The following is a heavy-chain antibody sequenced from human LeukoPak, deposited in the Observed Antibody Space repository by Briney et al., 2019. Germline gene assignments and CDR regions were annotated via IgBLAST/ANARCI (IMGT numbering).Heavy chain of an antibody. CDR2: IKSKTDGGTT. J-gene: IGHJ4*02. V-gene: IGHV3-15*01. CDR3: TTKGYGSGIYKDY. Sequence: GGSLRLSCAASGFTFSTAWMNWVRQAPGKGLEWVGRIKSKTDGGTTDYIVSVKGRFTISRDDSKNTLDLQMNGLKTEDTAVYYCTTKGYGSGIYKDYWGQGTLVTVSS. CDR1: GFTFSTAW. D-gene: IGHD3-10*01.